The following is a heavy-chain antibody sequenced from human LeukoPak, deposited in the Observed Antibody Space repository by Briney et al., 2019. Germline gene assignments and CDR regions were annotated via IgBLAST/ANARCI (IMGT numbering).Heavy chain of an antibody. CDR1: GYSISSGYY. D-gene: IGHD4-17*01. J-gene: IGHJ5*02. Sequence: PSETLSLTCAVSGYSISSGYYWGWIRPPPGKGLEWIGSIYHSGSTYYNPSLKSRVTISVDTSKNQFSLKLSSVTAADTAVYYCAREGYGEHNWFDPWGQGTLVTVSS. V-gene: IGHV4-38-2*02. CDR3: AREGYGEHNWFDP. CDR2: IYHSGST.